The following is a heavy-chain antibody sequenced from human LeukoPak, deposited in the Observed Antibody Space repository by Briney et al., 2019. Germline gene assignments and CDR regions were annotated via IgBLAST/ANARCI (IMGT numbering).Heavy chain of an antibody. CDR1: GFTFSDYY. V-gene: IGHV3-11*04. D-gene: IGHD3-10*01. J-gene: IGHJ4*02. CDR2: ISNSGSTI. Sequence: GGSLRLSCAASGFTFSDYYMSWIRQAPGKGLEWVSYISNSGSTIYYADSLKGRFTISRDNAKKALYLQMNSLRAEDTAVYYCARGYYGSGRHKGFDYWGQGTLVTISS. CDR3: ARGYYGSGRHKGFDY.